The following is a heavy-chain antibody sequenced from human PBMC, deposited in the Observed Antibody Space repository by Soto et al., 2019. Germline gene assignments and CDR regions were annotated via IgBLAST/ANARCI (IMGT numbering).Heavy chain of an antibody. Sequence: GGSLRLSCAASGFSFSISPMHWVRQAPGKGPEWVALISYDGTNKFYADSVKGRFTISRDNSKSTLYLQVDSLRPEDAAVYYCARDPKTSGGQHWAFNYFDSWGQGTLVTSPQ. CDR1: GFSFSISP. CDR2: ISYDGTNK. D-gene: IGHD7-27*01. V-gene: IGHV3-30-3*01. CDR3: ARDPKTSGGQHWAFNYFDS. J-gene: IGHJ4*02.